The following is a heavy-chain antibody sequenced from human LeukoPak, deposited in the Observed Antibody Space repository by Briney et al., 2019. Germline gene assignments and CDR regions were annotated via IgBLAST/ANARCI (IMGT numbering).Heavy chain of an antibody. CDR1: GFTFSSYA. V-gene: IGHV3-23*01. D-gene: IGHD3-10*01. CDR2: ISGSGGST. CDR3: AAQITMVRGVIGYYFDY. Sequence: GGSLRLSCAASGFTFSSYAMSWVRQAPGKGLEWVSAISGSGGSTYYADSVKGRFTISRDNSKNTLYLQMNSLRAEDTAVYYCAAQITMVRGVIGYYFDYWGQGTLVTVSS. J-gene: IGHJ4*02.